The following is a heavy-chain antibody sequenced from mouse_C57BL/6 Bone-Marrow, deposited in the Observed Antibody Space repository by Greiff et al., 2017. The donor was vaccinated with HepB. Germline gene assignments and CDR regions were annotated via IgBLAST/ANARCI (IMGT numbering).Heavy chain of an antibody. Sequence: VQLQQSGAELVRPGASVTLSCKASGYTFTDYEMHWVKQTPVHGLECIGAIDPETGGTAYNQKFKGKAILTADKSSSTAYMELRSLTSEDSAVYYCTRCDYDRIMDYWGQGTSVTVSS. V-gene: IGHV1-15*01. CDR3: TRCDYDRIMDY. D-gene: IGHD2-4*01. J-gene: IGHJ4*01. CDR2: IDPETGGT. CDR1: GYTFTDYE.